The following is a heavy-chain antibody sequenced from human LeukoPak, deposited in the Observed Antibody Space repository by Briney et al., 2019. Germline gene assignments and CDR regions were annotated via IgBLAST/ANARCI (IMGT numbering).Heavy chain of an antibody. CDR1: GFTFSSYW. J-gene: IGHJ6*03. V-gene: IGHV3-7*01. CDR2: IKQDGSEK. D-gene: IGHD1-1*01. Sequence: GGSLRLSCAASGFTFSSYWMSWVRQAPGKGLEWVANIKQDGSEKYYVDSVKGRFTISRDNAKNSLYLQMNSLRAEDTAVYYCARGREGWNYHYYYYMDVWGKGTTVTVSS. CDR3: ARGREGWNYHYYYYMDV.